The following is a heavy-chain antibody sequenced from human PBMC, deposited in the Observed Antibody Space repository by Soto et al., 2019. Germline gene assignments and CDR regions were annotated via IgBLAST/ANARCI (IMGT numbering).Heavy chain of an antibody. CDR2: ISAYNGNT. Sequence: QVQLVQSGAEVKKPGASVKVSCKASGYTFTSYGISWVRQAPGQGLEWMGWISAYNGNTNYAQKLQGRVTMTTDTSTSTAYMELRSLRSDDTAVYYCAREVVVDNTPGYNWFDPWGQGTLVTVSS. J-gene: IGHJ5*02. D-gene: IGHD3-22*01. V-gene: IGHV1-18*01. CDR3: AREVVVDNTPGYNWFDP. CDR1: GYTFTSYG.